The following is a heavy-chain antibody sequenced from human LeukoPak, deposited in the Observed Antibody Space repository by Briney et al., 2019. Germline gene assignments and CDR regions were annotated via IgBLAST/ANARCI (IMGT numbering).Heavy chain of an antibody. J-gene: IGHJ5*02. CDR3: AKNGQSGFSFDP. V-gene: IGHV4-34*01. D-gene: IGHD1-26*01. CDR2: GNDSGGT. CDR1: GESLNGHY. Sequence: SETLSLTCAVYGESLNGHYWSWIRQSPGKGLEWIGEGNDSGGTKYNPSLKSRVTISADTSRNQFSLKLSSVTAADTAVYHCAKNGQSGFSFDPWGQGTLVTVSS.